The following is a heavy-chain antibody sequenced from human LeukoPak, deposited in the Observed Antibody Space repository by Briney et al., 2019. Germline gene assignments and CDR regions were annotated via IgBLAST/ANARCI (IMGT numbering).Heavy chain of an antibody. V-gene: IGHV3-53*01. Sequence: GGSLRLSCAASGFSLSSYWMNWVRQGPGKGLEWVSVLYCGGTTYYADAVKGRFTISRDNSKNTLHLQMNVLRAEDTAVYYCAGRYDSSGYPLHWGQGTLVTVSS. CDR3: AGRYDSSGYPLH. CDR2: LYCGGTT. CDR1: GFSLSSYW. J-gene: IGHJ4*02. D-gene: IGHD3-22*01.